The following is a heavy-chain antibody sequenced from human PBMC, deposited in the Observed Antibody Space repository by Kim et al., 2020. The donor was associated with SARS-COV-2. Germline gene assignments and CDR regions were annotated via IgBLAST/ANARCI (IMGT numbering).Heavy chain of an antibody. Sequence: KYYSTSLKTRLTISKDTSKNQVVLTMTNMDPVDTATYYCARSLSGRRFDYWGQGTLVTVSS. CDR2: K. V-gene: IGHV2-70*01. CDR3: ARSLSGRRFDY. D-gene: IGHD3-10*01. J-gene: IGHJ4*02.